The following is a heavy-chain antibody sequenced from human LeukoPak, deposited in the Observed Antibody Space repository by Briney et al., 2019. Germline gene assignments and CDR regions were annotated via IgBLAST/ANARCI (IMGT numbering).Heavy chain of an antibody. V-gene: IGHV4-59*01. Sequence: SGTLSLACTVSGGSISSYYWSWIRQPPGKGLEWIGYIYYSGSTNYNPSLKSRVTISVDTSKNQFSLKLSSVTAADTAVYYCARTPGGGYVYYYGMDVWGQGTTVTVSS. CDR2: IYYSGST. CDR1: GGSISSYY. D-gene: IGHD5-12*01. CDR3: ARTPGGGYVYYYGMDV. J-gene: IGHJ6*02.